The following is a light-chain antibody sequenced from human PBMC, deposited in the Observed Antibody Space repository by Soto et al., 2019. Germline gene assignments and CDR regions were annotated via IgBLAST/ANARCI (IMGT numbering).Light chain of an antibody. Sequence: DIQMTQSPSTLSASVGDRVTITCRASQTISSWLAWYQQKPGKAPKLLIYKASSLKSGVPSRFSGSGSGTEFTLTISSLQPDDFATYYCQQYNSYSCTFGQGTKVDIK. CDR3: QQYNSYSCT. CDR2: KAS. CDR1: QTISSW. V-gene: IGKV1-5*03. J-gene: IGKJ1*01.